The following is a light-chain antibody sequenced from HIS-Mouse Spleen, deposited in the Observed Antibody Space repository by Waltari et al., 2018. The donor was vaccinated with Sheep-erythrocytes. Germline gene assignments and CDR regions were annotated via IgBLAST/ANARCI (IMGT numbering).Light chain of an antibody. CDR2: KAS. Sequence: IQITQSPSTLSASVGNRVTITCRASQRIRNWFAWYQQKTGKAPKHLIYKASRFEIGVPSRFSGSGSRTEFTLTIRCLQPDHFATYYCQQYHSYSPLTFGGGTPVELK. J-gene: IGKJ4*01. CDR3: QQYHSYSPLT. CDR1: QRIRNW. V-gene: IGKV1-5*03.